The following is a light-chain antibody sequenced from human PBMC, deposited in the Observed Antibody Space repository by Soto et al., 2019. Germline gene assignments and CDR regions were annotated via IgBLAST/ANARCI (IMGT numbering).Light chain of an antibody. CDR2: EVS. CDR1: SSDIGGSYY. J-gene: IGLJ1*01. V-gene: IGLV2-14*01. Sequence: QSALTQPASESGSPGQSITISCTGTSSDIGGSYYVSWYQQHTGKAPKLMIYEVSNRPSGVSNRFSGSKSGNTASLTISGLQAEDEADYYCRSYSTSRTLVFGTGTKLTVL. CDR3: RSYSTSRTLV.